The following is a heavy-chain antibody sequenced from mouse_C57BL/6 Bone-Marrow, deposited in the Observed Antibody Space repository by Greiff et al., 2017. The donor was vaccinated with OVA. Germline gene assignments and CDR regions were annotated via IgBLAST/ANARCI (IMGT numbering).Heavy chain of an antibody. D-gene: IGHD2-1*01. CDR2: IDPENGDT. V-gene: IGHV14-4*01. Sequence: VQLQQSGAELVRPGASVKLSCTASGFTIKDDYMHWVKQRPEQGLEWIGWIDPENGDTEYASQFQGKATLTADTSSNTAYLQLSSLTSEDTAVYYCTSYGNFDYWGQGTTLTVSS. J-gene: IGHJ2*01. CDR1: GFTIKDDY. CDR3: TSYGNFDY.